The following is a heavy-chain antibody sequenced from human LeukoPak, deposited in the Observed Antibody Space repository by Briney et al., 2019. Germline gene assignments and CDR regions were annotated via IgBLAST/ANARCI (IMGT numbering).Heavy chain of an antibody. CDR2: ISAYNGNT. CDR3: ARDWSGSYYDDAFDI. V-gene: IGHV1-18*01. Sequence: ASVKVSCKASGYTFTSYGISWVRQAPGQGLEWMGWISAYNGNTSYAQKLQGRVTMTTDTSTSTAYMELRSLRSDDTAVYYCARDWSGSYYDDAFDIWGQGTMVTVSS. J-gene: IGHJ3*02. CDR1: GYTFTSYG. D-gene: IGHD1-26*01.